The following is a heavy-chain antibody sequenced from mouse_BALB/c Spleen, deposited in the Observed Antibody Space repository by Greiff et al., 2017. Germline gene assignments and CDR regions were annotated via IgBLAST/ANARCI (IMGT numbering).Heavy chain of an antibody. CDR2: ISSGGGST. CDR3: AREHLTAPWFAY. J-gene: IGHJ3*01. D-gene: IGHD4-1*01. CDR1: GFAFSSYD. V-gene: IGHV5-12-1*01. Sequence: DVHLVESGGGLVKPGGSLKLSCAASGFAFSSYDMSWVRQTPEKRLEWVAYISSGGGSTYYPDTVKGRFTISRDNAKNTLYLQMNSLQANDTAIYYCAREHLTAPWFAYWGQGTLVTVSA.